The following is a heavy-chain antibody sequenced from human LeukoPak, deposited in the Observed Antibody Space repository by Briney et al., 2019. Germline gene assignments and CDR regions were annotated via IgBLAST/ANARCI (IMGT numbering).Heavy chain of an antibody. V-gene: IGHV3-48*03. D-gene: IGHD2-2*01. Sequence: PGGSLRLSCAASGFTFRSYEMNWVRQAPGKGLEWVSYISSSGSTIYYADSVKGRFTISRDNAKNSLYLQMNSLRAEDTAVYYCARGGYCSSTSCYGVVGWFDPWGQGTLVTVSS. CDR2: ISSSGSTI. CDR3: ARGGYCSSTSCYGVVGWFDP. CDR1: GFTFRSYE. J-gene: IGHJ5*02.